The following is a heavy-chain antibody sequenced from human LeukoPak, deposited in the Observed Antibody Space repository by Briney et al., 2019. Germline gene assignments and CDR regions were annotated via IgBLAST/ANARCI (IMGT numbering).Heavy chain of an antibody. CDR3: VRTLSAMIPYDY. J-gene: IGHJ4*01. Sequence: ASVKVSCKTSGYTFTAYYLHWVRQAPGQGLEWMGRMNPNSGDRNSAQKFQGRVTMTRDTSIRTIYMELSSLRSDDTAVYYCVRTLSAMIPYDYWGNGTLIIVSS. CDR1: GYTFTAYY. CDR2: MNPNSGDR. V-gene: IGHV1-2*06. D-gene: IGHD3-16*01.